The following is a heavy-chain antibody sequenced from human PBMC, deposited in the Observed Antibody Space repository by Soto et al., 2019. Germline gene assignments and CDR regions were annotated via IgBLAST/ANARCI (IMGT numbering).Heavy chain of an antibody. Sequence: PSETLSLTCTVSGGSISSHYWSWIRQPPGKGLEWIGYIYYSGSTNYNPSLKSRVTISVDTSKNQFSLKLSSVTAADTAVYYCARGKYSSGYPSFDYWGQGTLVTVSS. CDR1: GGSISSHY. D-gene: IGHD6-19*01. CDR3: ARGKYSSGYPSFDY. CDR2: IYYSGST. J-gene: IGHJ4*02. V-gene: IGHV4-59*11.